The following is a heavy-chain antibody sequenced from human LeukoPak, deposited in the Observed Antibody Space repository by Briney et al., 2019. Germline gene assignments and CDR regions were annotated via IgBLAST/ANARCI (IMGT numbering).Heavy chain of an antibody. D-gene: IGHD3-3*01. Sequence: GGSLRLSCVASGFTFSNYGMSWVRQAPGKGLEWVSGITGSGGSTYYADSVTGRFTISRDNSENTLYLQMNSLRAEDTALYYCAKTKGDYEYWSGYYKYYFDYWGQGTLVTVSS. V-gene: IGHV3-23*01. CDR1: GFTFSNYG. J-gene: IGHJ4*02. CDR2: ITGSGGST. CDR3: AKTKGDYEYWSGYYKYYFDY.